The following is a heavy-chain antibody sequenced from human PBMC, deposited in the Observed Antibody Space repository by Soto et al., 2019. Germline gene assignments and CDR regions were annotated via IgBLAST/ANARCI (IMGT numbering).Heavy chain of an antibody. V-gene: IGHV1-69*05. CDR3: ARDPPYWRLDP. CDR2: IIPIFGTA. J-gene: IGHJ5*02. D-gene: IGHD2-21*01. CDR1: GGTFSSYA. Sequence: ASVKVSCKASGGTFSSYAISWVRQAPGQGLEWMGGIIPIFGTANYAQKFQGRVTITRDTSASTAYMELSSLRSEDTAVYYCARDPPYWRLDPWGQGTLVTVSS.